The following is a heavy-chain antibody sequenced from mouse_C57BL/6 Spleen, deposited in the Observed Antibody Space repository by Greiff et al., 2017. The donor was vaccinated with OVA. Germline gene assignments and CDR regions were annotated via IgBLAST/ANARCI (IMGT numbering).Heavy chain of an antibody. D-gene: IGHD2-4*01. V-gene: IGHV1-80*01. J-gene: IGHJ2*01. Sequence: VHLVESGAELVKPGASVKISCKASGYAFSSYWMNWVKQRPGKGLEWLGQIYPGDGDTNYNGKFKGKATLTADKSSSTAYMQLSSLTSEDSAVYFCATYDYDGYYFDDWGQGTTLTVSS. CDR2: IYPGDGDT. CDR1: GYAFSSYW. CDR3: ATYDYDGYYFDD.